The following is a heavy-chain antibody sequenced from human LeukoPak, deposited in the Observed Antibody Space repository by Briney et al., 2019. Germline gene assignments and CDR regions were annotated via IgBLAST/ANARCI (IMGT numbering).Heavy chain of an antibody. J-gene: IGHJ4*02. CDR2: INHSGST. CDR1: GGSFSGYY. CDR3: ARGPYYYYDSRGYST. D-gene: IGHD3-22*01. Sequence: SETLSLTCAVYGGSFSGYYWSWIRQPPGKGLEWIGEINHSGSTNYNPSLKSRVTISVDTSKNQFSLKLSSVTAADTAVYYCARGPYYYYDSRGYSTWGQGTLVTVSS. V-gene: IGHV4-34*01.